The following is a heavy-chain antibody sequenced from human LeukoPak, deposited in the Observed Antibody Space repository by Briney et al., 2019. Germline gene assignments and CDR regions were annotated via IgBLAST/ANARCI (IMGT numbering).Heavy chain of an antibody. Sequence: GGSLRLSCAASGFTFSNYGMSWVRQAPGKGLEWVSAISGGSDNTYYAESVKGRFTISRDNSKNTLYLQMNSLRAEDTAIYLCAKVLRWTRFDYWGQGTLVTVSS. CDR2: ISGGSDNT. J-gene: IGHJ4*02. CDR1: GFTFSNYG. V-gene: IGHV3-23*01. D-gene: IGHD4-23*01. CDR3: AKVLRWTRFDY.